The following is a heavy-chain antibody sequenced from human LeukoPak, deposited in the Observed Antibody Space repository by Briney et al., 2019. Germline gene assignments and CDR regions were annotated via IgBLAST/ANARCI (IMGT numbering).Heavy chain of an antibody. J-gene: IGHJ5*02. V-gene: IGHV3-30*18. CDR1: GFTFSSYG. Sequence: GRSLRLSCAASGFTFSSYGMHWVRQAPGKGLEWVAVISYDGSNKYYANSVKGRFTISRDKSKNTLYLQMNSLRAEDTAVYYCAKPVVVAATTNWFDPWGQGTLVTVSS. D-gene: IGHD2-15*01. CDR3: AKPVVVAATTNWFDP. CDR2: ISYDGSNK.